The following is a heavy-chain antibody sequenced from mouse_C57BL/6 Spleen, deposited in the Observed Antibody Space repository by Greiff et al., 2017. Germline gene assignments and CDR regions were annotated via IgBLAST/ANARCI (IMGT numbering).Heavy chain of an antibody. Sequence: EVQLQQSGPELVKPGASVKISCKASGYSFTGYYMNWVKQSPEKSLEWIGEINPSTGGTTYNQKFKAKATLTVDKSSSTAYMQLKSLTSEDSAVYYCARGGIYDGYWRYFDYWGQGTTLTVSS. CDR3: ARGGIYDGYWRYFDY. CDR2: INPSTGGT. V-gene: IGHV1-42*01. CDR1: GYSFTGYY. D-gene: IGHD2-3*01. J-gene: IGHJ2*01.